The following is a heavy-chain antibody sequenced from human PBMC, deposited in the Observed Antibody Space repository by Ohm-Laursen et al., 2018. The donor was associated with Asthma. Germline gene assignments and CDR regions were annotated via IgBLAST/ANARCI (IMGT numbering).Heavy chain of an antibody. CDR3: ARIGPEWELPGREYSLHH. CDR1: GFRFSDYY. J-gene: IGHJ1*01. V-gene: IGHV3-11*04. Sequence: SLRLSCAASGFRFSDYYMSWLRQAPGKGLEWVSYISGSGSTIYYADSVRGRFTTSRGNAKNLVYLQMDSLRVDDTALYYCARIGPEWELPGREYSLHHWGEGTLVTVSS. D-gene: IGHD1-26*01. CDR2: ISGSGSTI.